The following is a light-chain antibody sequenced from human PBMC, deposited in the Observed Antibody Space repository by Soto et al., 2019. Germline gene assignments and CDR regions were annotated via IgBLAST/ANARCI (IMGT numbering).Light chain of an antibody. CDR2: VGPGGIVG. Sequence: QAVVTQPPSASASLGASVTLTCTLSSAYSNYKVDWYQQRPGKGPRFVMRVGPGGIVGSKGDGIPDRFSVLGSGLNRYLTIKNIQEEDESDYHCGADHGSGSNFVVVFGGGTKLTVL. CDR3: GADHGSGSNFVVV. V-gene: IGLV9-49*01. CDR1: SAYSNYK. J-gene: IGLJ2*01.